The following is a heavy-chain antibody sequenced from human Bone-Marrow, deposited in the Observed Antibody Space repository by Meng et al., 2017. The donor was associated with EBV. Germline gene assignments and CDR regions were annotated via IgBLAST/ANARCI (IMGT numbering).Heavy chain of an antibody. CDR1: GDYLRTGFF. CDR3: ARPAVLSGDYLL. D-gene: IGHD4-17*01. CDR2: VYHTGST. Sequence: PLRESRPGLAKSSTPLSPPCTATGDYLRTGFFWAWIRHTPGKGLEWIGSVYHTGSTYDNPSLKSRVTMSVDTSKTQFSLNLSSVTAADTAVYYCARPAVLSGDYLLWGQGTLVTVSS. V-gene: IGHV4-38-2*02. J-gene: IGHJ4*02.